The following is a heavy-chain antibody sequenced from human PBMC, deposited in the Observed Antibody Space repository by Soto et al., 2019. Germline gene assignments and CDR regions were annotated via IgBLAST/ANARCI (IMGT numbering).Heavy chain of an antibody. Sequence: PSETLSLTCTVSGVSISSYYWSWIRQPPGKGLEWIGYIYYSGSTNYNPSLKSRVTISVDTSKNQFSLKLSSVTAADTAVYYCARVWGGAFDFWGQGKMVTVPS. D-gene: IGHD3-10*01. CDR3: ARVWGGAFDF. V-gene: IGHV4-59*01. CDR2: IYYSGST. J-gene: IGHJ3*01. CDR1: GVSISSYY.